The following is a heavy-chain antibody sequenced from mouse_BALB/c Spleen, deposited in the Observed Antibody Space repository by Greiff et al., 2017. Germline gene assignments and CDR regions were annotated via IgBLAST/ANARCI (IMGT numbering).Heavy chain of an antibody. CDR1: GFSLTSYG. D-gene: IGHD1-2*01. CDR2: IWAGGST. J-gene: IGHJ3*01. CDR3: ARDHLPLAY. Sequence: VKLMESGPGLVAPSQSLSITCTVSGFSLTSYGVHWVRQPPGKGLEWLGVIWAGGSTNYNSALMSRLSISKDNSKSQVFLKMNSLQTDDTAMYYCARDHLPLAYWGQGTLVTVSA. V-gene: IGHV2-9*02.